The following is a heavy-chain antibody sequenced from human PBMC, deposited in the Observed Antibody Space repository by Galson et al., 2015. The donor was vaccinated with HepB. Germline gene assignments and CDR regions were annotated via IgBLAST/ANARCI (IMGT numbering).Heavy chain of an antibody. D-gene: IGHD2-2*02. J-gene: IGHJ4*02. V-gene: IGHV1-69*13. Sequence: SVKVSCKASGGTFSSYAISWVRQAPGQGLEWMGGIIPIFGTANYAQKFQGRVTITADESTSTAYMELSSLRSGDTAVYYCARAPGHCSSTSCYTMPFDYCGQGTLVTVSS. CDR1: GGTFSSYA. CDR2: IIPIFGTA. CDR3: ARAPGHCSSTSCYTMPFDY.